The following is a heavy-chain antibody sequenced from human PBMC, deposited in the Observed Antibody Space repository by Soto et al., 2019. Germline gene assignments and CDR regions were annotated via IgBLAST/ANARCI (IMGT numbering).Heavy chain of an antibody. CDR1: GFTFSSYA. J-gene: IGHJ1*01. V-gene: IGHV3-23*01. CDR2: ISGSGGST. D-gene: IGHD6-19*01. Sequence: EVQLLESGGGLVQPGGSLRLSCAASGFTFSSYAMSWVRQAPGKGLEWVSAISGSGGSTYYADSVKGRFTISRDNSKNTVYLQKNSLRAEETAVYYCAKTSSGWSKYFPPWGQGTPVTVSS. CDR3: AKTSSGWSKYFPP.